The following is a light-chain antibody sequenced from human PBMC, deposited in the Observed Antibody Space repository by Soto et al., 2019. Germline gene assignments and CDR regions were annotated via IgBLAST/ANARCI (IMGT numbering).Light chain of an antibody. CDR2: SYN. CDR3: AAWDDSLNGYV. V-gene: IGLV1-44*01. CDR1: SSNIGSNT. J-gene: IGLJ1*01. Sequence: QSVLTQPPSASGTPGQRVTISCSGSSSNIGSNTVNWYQQLPGTAPKLLIYSYNQRPSGDPDRFSGSKSVTSASLAISGLQSEDEADYYCAAWDDSLNGYVFGTGTKVTVL.